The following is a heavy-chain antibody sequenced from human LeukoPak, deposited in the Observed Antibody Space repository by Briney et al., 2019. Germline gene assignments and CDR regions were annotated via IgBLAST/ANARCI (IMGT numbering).Heavy chain of an antibody. CDR2: IYRSGST. V-gene: IGHV4-38-2*02. CDR1: GYSISSGYY. CDR3: ARDDYGDPFDY. J-gene: IGHJ4*02. Sequence: SETLSLTCTVSGYSISSGYYWGWVRQPPGKGLEWIGSIYRSGSTYYNPSLKSRVTMSVDTSKNQFSLKLRSVTAADTAVYYCARDDYGDPFDYWGQGTLVIVSS. D-gene: IGHD4/OR15-4a*01.